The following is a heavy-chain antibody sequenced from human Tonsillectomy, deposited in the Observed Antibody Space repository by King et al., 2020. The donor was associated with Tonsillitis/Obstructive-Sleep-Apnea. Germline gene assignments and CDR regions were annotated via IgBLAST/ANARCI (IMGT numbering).Heavy chain of an antibody. CDR3: AKDEGSMIVIVSYLFDH. CDR2: VGVSGDRT. Sequence: VQLVESGGGLVQPGGSLRLSCAASGFSFSSYAMSWVRQAPGKGLEWVSSVGVSGDRTYYADSVRGRFTISRDNSKNTLYLQMDSLRAEDTAVYYCAKDEGSMIVIVSYLFDHWGQGSLVTVSS. CDR1: GFSFSSYA. J-gene: IGHJ4*02. V-gene: IGHV3-23*04. D-gene: IGHD5/OR15-5a*01.